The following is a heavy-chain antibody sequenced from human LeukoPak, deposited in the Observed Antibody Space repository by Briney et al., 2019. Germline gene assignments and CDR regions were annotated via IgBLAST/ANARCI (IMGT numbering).Heavy chain of an antibody. Sequence: GGSLRLSCAASGFTVSINYMSWVRQAPGKGLEWVSVIYGGGSTYYADSVKGRFTISRDSSKNTLYLQMNSLRAEDTAVYYCARGRSSSWYWFDPWGQGTLVTVSS. CDR1: GFTVSINY. CDR2: IYGGGST. CDR3: ARGRSSSWYWFDP. J-gene: IGHJ5*02. V-gene: IGHV3-66*01. D-gene: IGHD6-13*01.